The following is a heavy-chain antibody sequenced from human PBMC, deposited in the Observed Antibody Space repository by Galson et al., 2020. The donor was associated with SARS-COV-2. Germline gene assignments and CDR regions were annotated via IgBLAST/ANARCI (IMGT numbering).Heavy chain of an antibody. Sequence: WGSLRLSCAASGFTFSSYAMHWVRQAPGKGLEWVAVISYDGSNKYYADSVKGRFTISRDNSKNTLYLQMNSLRAEDTAVYYCARGRGSYRYFDYWGQGTLVTVSS. D-gene: IGHD1-26*01. CDR2: ISYDGSNK. V-gene: IGHV3-30*01. CDR1: GFTFSSYA. J-gene: IGHJ4*02. CDR3: ARGRGSYRYFDY.